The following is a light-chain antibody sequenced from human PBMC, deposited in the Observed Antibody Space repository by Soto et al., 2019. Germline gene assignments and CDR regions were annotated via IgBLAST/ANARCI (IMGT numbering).Light chain of an antibody. CDR3: CSYTTSNTRQIV. CDR1: SSDVGGYNY. Sequence: LTHPASFSGSPGHSITISCHGTSSDVGGYNYVSWYQQHPGEAPKFMIYDVSNRPSGVSNRFSGSKSGNTASLTISGLQAEEEADYYCCSYTTSNTRQIVFGTGTKVTVL. V-gene: IGLV2-14*01. J-gene: IGLJ1*01. CDR2: DVS.